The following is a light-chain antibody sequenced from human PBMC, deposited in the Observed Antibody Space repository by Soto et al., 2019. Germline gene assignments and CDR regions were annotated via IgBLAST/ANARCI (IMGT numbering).Light chain of an antibody. Sequence: DIQMTQSPSTLSASIGDRVVITCRASESISSWLAWYQQKPGKAPKLLIYAASSLQSGVPSRFSGSGSGTDFTLTISSLQPEDFATYYCQQSYTNLGTFGQGTKVDIK. CDR2: AAS. CDR1: ESISSW. V-gene: IGKV1-39*01. J-gene: IGKJ1*01. CDR3: QQSYTNLGT.